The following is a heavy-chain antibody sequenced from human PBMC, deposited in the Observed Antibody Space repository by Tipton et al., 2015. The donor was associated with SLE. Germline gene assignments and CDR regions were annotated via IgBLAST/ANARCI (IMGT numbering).Heavy chain of an antibody. Sequence: QLVQSGAEVKKPGESLKISCKGSGYSFTSYWIGWVRQMPGKGLEWMGIIYPGDSDTRYSPSFQGQVTFSADKSISTAYLQWSSLKASDTAMYYCARRDSWSYQGRPHWYFDLWGRGTLVTVSS. V-gene: IGHV5-51*03. J-gene: IGHJ2*01. CDR2: IYPGDSDT. D-gene: IGHD1-26*01. CDR3: ARRDSWSYQGRPHWYFDL. CDR1: GYSFTSYW.